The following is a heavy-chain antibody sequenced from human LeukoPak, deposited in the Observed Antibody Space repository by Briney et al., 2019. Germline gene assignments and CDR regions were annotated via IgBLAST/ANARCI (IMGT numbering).Heavy chain of an antibody. D-gene: IGHD2/OR15-2a*01. CDR3: ARDEGNFDY. CDR1: GYTFNAHF. Sequence: ASVKVSCKASGYTFNAHFVHWVRQAPGQGLEWMGGIIPIFGTANYAQKFQGRVTITADESTSTAYMELSSLRSEDTAVYYCARDEGNFDYWGQGTLVTVSS. CDR2: IIPIFGTA. J-gene: IGHJ4*02. V-gene: IGHV1-69*13.